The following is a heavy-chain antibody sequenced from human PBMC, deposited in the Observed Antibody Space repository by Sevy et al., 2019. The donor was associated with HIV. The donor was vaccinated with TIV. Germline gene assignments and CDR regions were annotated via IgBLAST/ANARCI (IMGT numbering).Heavy chain of an antibody. J-gene: IGHJ4*02. CDR3: AKDGGQVVASRFSSSWNFDY. CDR2: ISYDGSNK. CDR1: GFTLIRYG. Sequence: GGSLRLSCAASGFTLIRYGMHWVRQAPGKGLEWVAVISYDGSNKYYADSVKGRFTISRDISENTLYLHMNSLRAEDTAVYYCAKDGGQVVASRFSSSWNFDYWGQGTLVTVSS. V-gene: IGHV3-30*18. D-gene: IGHD6-13*01.